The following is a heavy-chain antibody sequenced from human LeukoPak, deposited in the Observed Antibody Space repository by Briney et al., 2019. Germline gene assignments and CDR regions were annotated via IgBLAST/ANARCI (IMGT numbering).Heavy chain of an antibody. CDR3: AKDPYDSSGYYFPGAFDI. D-gene: IGHD3-22*01. CDR2: ISYDGSNK. V-gene: IGHV3-30*18. J-gene: IGHJ3*02. CDR1: GFTFSSYG. Sequence: GGSLRLSCAASGFTFSSYGMHWVRQAPGKGLEWVAVISYDGSNKYYADSVKGRFTISRDNSKNTLYLQMNSLRAEDTAVYYCAKDPYDSSGYYFPGAFDIWGQGTMVTVSS.